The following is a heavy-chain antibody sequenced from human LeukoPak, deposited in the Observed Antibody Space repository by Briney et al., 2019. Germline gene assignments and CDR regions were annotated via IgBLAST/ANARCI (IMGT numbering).Heavy chain of an antibody. CDR3: AKDLFYYDSSGLFDY. D-gene: IGHD3-22*01. V-gene: IGHV3-23*01. J-gene: IGHJ4*02. CDR2: ISGSGGST. Sequence: PGGSLRLSCAASGFTFSSYAMSWVRQAPGKGLEWVSAISGSGGSTYYADSVKGRFTISRDNSKNTLYLQMNSLGAEDTAVYYCAKDLFYYDSSGLFDYWGQGTLATVSS. CDR1: GFTFSSYA.